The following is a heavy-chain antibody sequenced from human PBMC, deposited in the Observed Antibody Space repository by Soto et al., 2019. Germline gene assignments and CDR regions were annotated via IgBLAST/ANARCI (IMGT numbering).Heavy chain of an antibody. V-gene: IGHV1-69*01. CDR3: ARVGVGSRLSLDY. Sequence: QVQLVQSGAEVKKPGSSVTVSCKASGGTFSSYTISWVRQAPGQGLEWMAGINPIFGTPIYAQKFHDRVTTTADDSTITAYMEMNRLKSEDTAVYYCARVGVGSRLSLDYWGQGTLVTISS. D-gene: IGHD1-26*01. J-gene: IGHJ4*02. CDR2: INPIFGTP. CDR1: GGTFSSYT.